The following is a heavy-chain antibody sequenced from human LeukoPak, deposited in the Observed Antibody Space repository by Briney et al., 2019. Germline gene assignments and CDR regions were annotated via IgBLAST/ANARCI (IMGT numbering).Heavy chain of an antibody. V-gene: IGHV4-34*01. J-gene: IGHJ5*02. CDR2: INHSGST. CDR3: ARGCFTTNSYNWFDP. CDR1: GGSFSGYY. D-gene: IGHD3-22*01. Sequence: PSETLSLTCAVYGGSFSGYYWSWIRQPPGKGLEWIGEINHSGSTNYNPSLKSRVTISVGTSKNQFSLKLSSVTAADTAVYYCARGCFTTNSYNWFDPWGQGTLVTVSS.